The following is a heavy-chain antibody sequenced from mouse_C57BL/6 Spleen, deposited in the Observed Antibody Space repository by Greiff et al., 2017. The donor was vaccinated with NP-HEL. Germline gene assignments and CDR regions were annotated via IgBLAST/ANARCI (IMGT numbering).Heavy chain of an antibody. V-gene: IGHV1-50*01. CDR3: AREYYGSSYPFAY. D-gene: IGHD1-1*01. J-gene: IGHJ3*01. CDR2: IDPSDSYT. Sequence: QVQLQQPGAELVKPGASVKLSCKASGYTFTSYWMQWVKQRPGQGLEWIGEIDPSDSYTNYNQKFKGKATLTVDTSSSTAYMKLSSLTSEDSAVYYCAREYYGSSYPFAYWGQGTLVTVSA. CDR1: GYTFTSYW.